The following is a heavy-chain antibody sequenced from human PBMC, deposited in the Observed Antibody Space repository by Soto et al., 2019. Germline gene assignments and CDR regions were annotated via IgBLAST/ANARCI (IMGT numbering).Heavy chain of an antibody. CDR1: GASISSYY. Sequence: VQLQESGPGLVKPSETLALTCTVSGASISSYYWSWIRQPPGKGLEWLGYILYTGNTNYSPSLKSRVTMSVDTSKNQVSLKLSAVTAADPAVYFCARAAYGSGSYYAPYYYYAMDVWGQGTTVTVSS. CDR2: ILYTGNT. V-gene: IGHV4-59*01. J-gene: IGHJ6*02. D-gene: IGHD3-10*01. CDR3: ARAAYGSGSYYAPYYYYAMDV.